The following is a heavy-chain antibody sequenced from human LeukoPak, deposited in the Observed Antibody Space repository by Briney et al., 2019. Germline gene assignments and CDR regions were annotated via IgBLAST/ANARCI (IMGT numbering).Heavy chain of an antibody. V-gene: IGHV4-39*01. J-gene: IGHJ4*02. CDR3: ARLTEIEPSDY. D-gene: IGHD2-2*01. Sequence: SETLSLTCTVSGGSISVTTYAWSWIRLSPGKGLEWIGSFYYRGSSYYNPSLESRVTISVDMSKNQFSLKLTSASATDTALYYCARLTEIEPSDYWGQGILVTVSA. CDR2: FYYRGSS. CDR1: GGSISVTTYA.